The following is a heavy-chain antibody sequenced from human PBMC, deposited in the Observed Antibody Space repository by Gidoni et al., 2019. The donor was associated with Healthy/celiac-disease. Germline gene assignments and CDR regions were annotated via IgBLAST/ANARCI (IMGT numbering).Heavy chain of an antibody. Sequence: QVQLVESGGGVVQPVRSLRLSCAASGFTFTTHGMHWVRQAPGKGLEWVAVISYDGSNKYYADSVKGRFTISRDNSKNTLYLQMNSLRAEDTAVYYCARRHDYGDYQYWYFDLWGRGTLVTVSS. CDR1: GFTFTTHG. D-gene: IGHD4-17*01. CDR2: ISYDGSNK. V-gene: IGHV3-30-3*01. CDR3: ARRHDYGDYQYWYFDL. J-gene: IGHJ2*01.